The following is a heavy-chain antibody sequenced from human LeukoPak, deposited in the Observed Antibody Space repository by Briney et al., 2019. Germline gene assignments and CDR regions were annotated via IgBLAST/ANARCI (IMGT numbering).Heavy chain of an antibody. CDR2: ISSYNGNT. Sequence: ASVKLCFKAADYRFTSYGISWVRQAPGQGLELMGWISSYNGNTNYSQKVQGSVNMTTATSTSKAYMELRSLGSDDTAVYYCARSFGVELHLFRGTFDPWGQGTLVTVSS. J-gene: IGHJ5*02. V-gene: IGHV1-18*01. CDR1: DYRFTSYG. D-gene: IGHD3-3*01. CDR3: ARSFGVELHLFRGTFDP.